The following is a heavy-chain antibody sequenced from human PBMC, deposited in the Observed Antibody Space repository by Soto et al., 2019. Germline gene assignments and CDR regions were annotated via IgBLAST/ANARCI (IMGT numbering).Heavy chain of an antibody. CDR3: ARDPSAYYDILTGYADENNWFDP. J-gene: IGHJ5*02. CDR2: ISAYNGNT. CDR1: GYTFTSYG. Sequence: QVQLVQSGAEVKKPGASVKVSCKASGYTFTSYGISWVRQAPGQGLEWMGWISAYNGNTNYAQKLQGRVTMTTDTSTSTDYMELRSLRSDYTAVYYCARDPSAYYDILTGYADENNWFDPWGQGTLVTVSS. D-gene: IGHD3-9*01. V-gene: IGHV1-18*01.